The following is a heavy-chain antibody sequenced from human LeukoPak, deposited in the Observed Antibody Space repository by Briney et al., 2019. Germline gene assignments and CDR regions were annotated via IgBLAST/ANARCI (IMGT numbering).Heavy chain of an antibody. D-gene: IGHD3-16*02. Sequence: GASVMVSCKASGYTFTSYGISWVRQAPGQGLEWMGWISAYNGNTNYAQKLQGRVTMTTDTSTSTAYMELRSLRSDDTAVYYCARVYDYVWGSYRPTNWFDPWGQGTLVTVSS. CDR1: GYTFTSYG. CDR2: ISAYNGNT. V-gene: IGHV1-18*01. J-gene: IGHJ5*02. CDR3: ARVYDYVWGSYRPTNWFDP.